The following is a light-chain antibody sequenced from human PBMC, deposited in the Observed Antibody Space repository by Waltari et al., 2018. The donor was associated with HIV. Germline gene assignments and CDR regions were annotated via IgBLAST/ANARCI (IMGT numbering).Light chain of an antibody. CDR3: RQALQTPFT. CDR1: QSLMHSNGYNY. CDR2: LGS. V-gene: IGKV2-28*01. Sequence: DIVMTQSPLSLSVTPGEPASISCRSSQSLMHSNGYNYLDWYLQKPGQLPQLLIYLGSNRASGVPDRFSGSGSGTDFTLKISRVEAEDVGVYYCRQALQTPFTFGPGTKVDIK. J-gene: IGKJ3*01.